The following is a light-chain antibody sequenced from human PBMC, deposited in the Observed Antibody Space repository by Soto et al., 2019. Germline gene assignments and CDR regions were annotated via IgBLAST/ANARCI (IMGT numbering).Light chain of an antibody. V-gene: IGKV3-15*01. CDR1: QSVSSN. Sequence: ETVMTQSPATLSVSPGERATLSCRASQSVSSNLAWYQQKPGQAPRLLIYSASTRATGIPARFSGRGSGTEFTLTISILQSEDFADYYCQQYNNWLSITFGQGTRLEI. J-gene: IGKJ5*01. CDR2: SAS. CDR3: QQYNNWLSIT.